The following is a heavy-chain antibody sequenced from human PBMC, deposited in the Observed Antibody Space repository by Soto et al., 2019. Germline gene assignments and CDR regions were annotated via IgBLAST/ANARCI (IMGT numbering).Heavy chain of an antibody. Sequence: GASVKVSCKASGGTFSSYAISWVRQAPGQGLEWMGGIIPIFGTANYAQKFQGRVTITADESTSAAYMELSSLRSEDTAVFYCARGYYYYGSGSYRGYFDYWGQGTLVTVSS. CDR3: ARGYYYYGSGSYRGYFDY. D-gene: IGHD3-10*01. V-gene: IGHV1-69*13. J-gene: IGHJ4*02. CDR2: IIPIFGTA. CDR1: GGTFSSYA.